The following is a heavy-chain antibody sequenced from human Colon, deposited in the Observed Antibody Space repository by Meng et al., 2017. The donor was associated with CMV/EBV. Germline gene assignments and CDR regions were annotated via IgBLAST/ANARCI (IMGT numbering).Heavy chain of an antibody. CDR2: VYYSGNT. CDR3: ARHYTSMTRGAFDI. V-gene: IGHV4-39*07. CDR1: GGSISSSRYY. Sequence: SETLCLTCTVSGGSISSSRYYWGWIRQPPGKGREWIGSVYYSGNTYYNPSLQSRVTTSVDTSKNQFSLNLSSVTAADTAIYYCARHYTSMTRGAFDIWGQGTMVTVSS. D-gene: IGHD5-18*01. J-gene: IGHJ3*02.